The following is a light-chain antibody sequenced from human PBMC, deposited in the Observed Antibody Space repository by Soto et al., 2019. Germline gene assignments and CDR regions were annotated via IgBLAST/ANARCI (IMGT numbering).Light chain of an antibody. CDR3: SSYAGSNNFV. CDR1: SSDVSGYKY. V-gene: IGLV2-11*01. Sequence: SVLTQPRSVSGSPGQSVAISCTGTSSDVSGYKYVSWYQQHPGKAPKVVIYDVTQRPSGVPDRFSGSTSGNAASLTISGLQADDEANYYCSSYAGSNNFVFGTGTKVTVL. CDR2: DVT. J-gene: IGLJ1*01.